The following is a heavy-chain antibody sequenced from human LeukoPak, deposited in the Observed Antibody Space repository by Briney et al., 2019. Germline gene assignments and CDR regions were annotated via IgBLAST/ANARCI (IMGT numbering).Heavy chain of an antibody. D-gene: IGHD6-6*01. CDR1: GGSFSGYY. J-gene: IGHJ4*02. CDR2: INHSGST. CDR3: ARGLRIAARLRDY. V-gene: IGHV4-34*01. Sequence: SETLSLTCAVYGGSFSGYYWSWIRQPPGKGLEWIGEINHSGSTNYNPSLKSRVSISVDTSKNQFSLKLSSVTAADTAVYYCARGLRIAARLRDYWGQGTLVTVSS.